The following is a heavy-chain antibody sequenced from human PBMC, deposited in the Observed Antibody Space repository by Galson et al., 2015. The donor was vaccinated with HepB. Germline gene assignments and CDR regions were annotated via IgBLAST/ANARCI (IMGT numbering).Heavy chain of an antibody. V-gene: IGHV3-23*01. CDR3: AKNDIIGTQVGAFHM. CDR1: GFTFSSYA. CDR2: LTGSGIST. D-gene: IGHD1-20*01. Sequence: SLRLSCAASGFTFSSYAMSWVRQAPGKGLEWVSGLTGSGISTYYADPVKGRFTISRDNSKDTLYLQMNSLRAEDTAVYYCAKNDIIGTQVGAFHMWGQGTMVTVSS. J-gene: IGHJ3*02.